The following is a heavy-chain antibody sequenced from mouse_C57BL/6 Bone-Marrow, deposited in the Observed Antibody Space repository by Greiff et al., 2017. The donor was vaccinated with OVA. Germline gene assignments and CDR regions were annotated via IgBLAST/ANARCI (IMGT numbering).Heavy chain of an antibody. J-gene: IGHJ3*01. V-gene: IGHV5-2*01. CDR2: INSDGGST. CDR3: ARHSYDYDGGTWFAY. Sequence: EVHLVESGGGLVQPGESLKLSCESNEYEFPSHDMSWVRKTPEKRLELVAAINSDGGSTYYPDTMERRFIISRDNTKKTLYLQMSSLRSEDTALYYCARHSYDYDGGTWFAYWGQGTLVTVSA. D-gene: IGHD2-4*01. CDR1: EYEFPSHD.